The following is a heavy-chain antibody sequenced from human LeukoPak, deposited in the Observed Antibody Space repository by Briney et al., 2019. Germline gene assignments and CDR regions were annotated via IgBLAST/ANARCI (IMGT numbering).Heavy chain of an antibody. CDR2: IYSGGST. D-gene: IGHD3-22*01. CDR3: ARDRLSGYYYDSSGYGY. J-gene: IGHJ4*02. CDR1: GFTVSSNY. Sequence: GXXLRLSCAASGFTVSSNYMSWVRQAPGKGLEWVSVIYSGGSTYYEDSVKGRFTISRVNSKNTLYLQMNSLRAEDTAVYYCARDRLSGYYYDSSGYGYWGQGTLVTVSS. V-gene: IGHV3-66*02.